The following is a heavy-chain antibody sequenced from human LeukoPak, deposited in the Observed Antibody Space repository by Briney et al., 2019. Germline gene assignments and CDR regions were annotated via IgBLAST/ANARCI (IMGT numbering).Heavy chain of an antibody. Sequence: GASVSVSCTASGYTFIAYYIHWVRQTPGQGLEWMGWINPNRGGTNYAQKFQGRVTMTRDTSISTAYMDLSRLRSDDTAVYYCARGMGVLVPAVTWFDLWGQGTLVTVSS. D-gene: IGHD2-2*01. CDR2: INPNRGGT. CDR3: ARGMGVLVPAVTWFDL. CDR1: GYTFIAYY. V-gene: IGHV1-2*02. J-gene: IGHJ5*02.